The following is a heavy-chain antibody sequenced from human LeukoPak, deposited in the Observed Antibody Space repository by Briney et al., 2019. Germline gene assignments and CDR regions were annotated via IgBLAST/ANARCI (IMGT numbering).Heavy chain of an antibody. CDR1: GFTFSSYG. D-gene: IGHD1-26*01. J-gene: IGHJ6*03. Sequence: GGSLRLSCAASGFTFSSYGMHWVRQAPGKGLEWVAVISYDGSNKYYVDSVKGRFTISRDDAKNSLYLQMNSLRSDDAAVYYCARDPYSGAYGDSYYYYMDVWGKGTTVTISS. V-gene: IGHV3-30*03. CDR3: ARDPYSGAYGDSYYYYMDV. CDR2: ISYDGSNK.